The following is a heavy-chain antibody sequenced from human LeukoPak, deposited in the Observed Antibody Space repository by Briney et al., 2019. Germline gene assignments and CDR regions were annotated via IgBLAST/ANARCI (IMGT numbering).Heavy chain of an antibody. CDR1: GFTFSSYS. CDR3: ARDLSRYYYDSSGYYYVGYYFDY. Sequence: GGSLRLSCAASGFTFSSYSMNWVRQAPGKGLEWVSSISSSSSYIYYADSVKGRFTISRDNAKNSLYLQMNSLRAEDTAVYYCARDLSRYYYDSSGYYYVGYYFDYWGQGTLVTVSS. D-gene: IGHD3-22*01. CDR2: ISSSSSYI. J-gene: IGHJ4*02. V-gene: IGHV3-21*01.